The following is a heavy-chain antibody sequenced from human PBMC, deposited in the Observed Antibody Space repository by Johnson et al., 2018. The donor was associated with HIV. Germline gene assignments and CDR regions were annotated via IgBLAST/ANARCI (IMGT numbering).Heavy chain of an antibody. CDR2: ISWNGGTT. CDR3: ARGTNYYDSSAYHVGNAVDF. J-gene: IGHJ3*01. D-gene: IGHD3-22*01. CDR1: GFTFEDYG. V-gene: IGHV3-20*04. Sequence: VQLVESGGGVVRPGGSLRLSCVASGFTFEDYGMNWVRQAPGKGLEWVSDISWNGGTTGYADSVKGRFTISRDNARKSLYLQMSSLRAEDTAFYYCARGTNYYDSSAYHVGNAVDFWGRGTRVTV.